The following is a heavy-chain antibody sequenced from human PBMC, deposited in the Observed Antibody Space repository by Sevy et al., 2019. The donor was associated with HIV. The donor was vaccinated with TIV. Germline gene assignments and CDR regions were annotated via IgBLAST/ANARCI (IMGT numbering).Heavy chain of an antibody. CDR2: IAYAGRNK. V-gene: IGHV3-30*04. J-gene: IGHJ4*02. D-gene: IGHD1-7*01. Sequence: GGSLGLSFAASGFTFSSYAMHWVRQAPGKGLEWGAVIAYAGRNKYYADSVKGRFTIPRDNSKNTLYLQMNSLRAEDTAVYYCARGTENFDYWGQGTLVTVSS. CDR3: ARGTENFDY. CDR1: GFTFSSYA.